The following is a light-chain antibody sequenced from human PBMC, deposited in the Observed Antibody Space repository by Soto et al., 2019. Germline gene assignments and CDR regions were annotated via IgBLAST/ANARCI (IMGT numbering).Light chain of an antibody. Sequence: PGERATLSCRASQSINTNLAWYQQRPGQSPRLLIYGASNRATGVPARFSGSGSGTDFTLTISSLEPEDFAVYYCQERSNWPPITFGPGTRLEIK. CDR3: QERSNWPPIT. J-gene: IGKJ5*01. CDR2: GAS. CDR1: QSINTN. V-gene: IGKV3-11*01.